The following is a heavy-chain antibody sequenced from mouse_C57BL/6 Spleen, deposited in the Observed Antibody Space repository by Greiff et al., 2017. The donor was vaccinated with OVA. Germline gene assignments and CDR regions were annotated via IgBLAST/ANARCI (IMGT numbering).Heavy chain of an antibody. CDR1: GYTFTDYN. Sequence: EVKLQESGPELVKPGASVKMSCKASGYTFTDYNMHWVKQSHGKSLEWIGYINPNNGGTSYNQKFKGKATLTVNKSSSTAYMELRSLTSEDSAVYYCARYDGYGYAMDYWGQGTSVTVSS. CDR2: INPNNGGT. D-gene: IGHD2-2*01. CDR3: ARYDGYGYAMDY. V-gene: IGHV1-22*01. J-gene: IGHJ4*01.